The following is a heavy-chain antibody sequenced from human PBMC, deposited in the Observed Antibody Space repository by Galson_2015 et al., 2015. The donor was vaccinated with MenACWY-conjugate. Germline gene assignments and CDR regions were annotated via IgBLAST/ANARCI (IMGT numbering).Heavy chain of an antibody. Sequence: SLRLSCAASGFTFSNYAMNWVRQAPGKGLEWVSAPSGSGTSTYYADSVKGRFTISRDNSKNTLYLQMDSLRAEDTAVCYCARAAGYSGSWYRDYWGQGTLVTVSS. V-gene: IGHV3-23*01. CDR3: ARAAGYSGSWYRDY. CDR1: GFTFSNYA. J-gene: IGHJ4*02. CDR2: PSGSGTST. D-gene: IGHD6-13*01.